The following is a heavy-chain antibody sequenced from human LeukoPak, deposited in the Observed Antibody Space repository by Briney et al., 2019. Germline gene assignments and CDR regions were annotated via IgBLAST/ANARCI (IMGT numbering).Heavy chain of an antibody. V-gene: IGHV1-2*02. CDR2: INPDSGGT. J-gene: IGHJ4*02. D-gene: IGHD7-27*01. Sequence: ASVKVSCKASGYTFTGYYIHWVGQAPGQGLEWMGWINPDSGGTIYVQKFQGRVTMTRDSPISTVYMELSRLSSDDTAVYYCARGPNWGLDYWGQGTLVTVSS. CDR3: ARGPNWGLDY. CDR1: GYTFTGYY.